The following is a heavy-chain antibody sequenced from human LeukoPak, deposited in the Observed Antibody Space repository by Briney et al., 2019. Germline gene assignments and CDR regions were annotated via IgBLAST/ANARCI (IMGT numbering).Heavy chain of an antibody. CDR2: ISGNSGYV. D-gene: IGHD3-10*01. CDR1: GFTFSIYS. J-gene: IGHJ4*02. V-gene: IGHV3-21*04. Sequence: GGSLRLSCAASGFTFSIYSMNWVRQAPGKGLEWVSCISGNSGYVYYADSVKGRFTISRDNAKNSLYLQMNSLRAEDMALYYCAKSKYLGGSYDYWGQGTLVTVSS. CDR3: AKSKYLGGSYDY.